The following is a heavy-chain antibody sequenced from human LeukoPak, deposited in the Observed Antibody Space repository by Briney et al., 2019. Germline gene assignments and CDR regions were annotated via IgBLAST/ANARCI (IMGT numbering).Heavy chain of an antibody. CDR1: GFTFSSYW. CDR3: ARGFLYCSSTSCSNWFDP. CDR2: IASDGSST. Sequence: GGSLRLSCAASGFTFSSYWMNWVRQAPGKGLVWVSRIASDGSSTTYADSVKGRFTISRDNSKNTLYLQMNSLRAEDTAVYYCARGFLYCSSTSCSNWFDPWGQGTLVTVSS. D-gene: IGHD2-2*01. J-gene: IGHJ5*02. V-gene: IGHV3-74*01.